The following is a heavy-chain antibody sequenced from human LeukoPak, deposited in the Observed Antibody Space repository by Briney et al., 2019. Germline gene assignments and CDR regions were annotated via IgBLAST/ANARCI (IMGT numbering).Heavy chain of an antibody. J-gene: IGHJ4*02. D-gene: IGHD3-10*01. Sequence: GGSLRLSCAASGFIFGSYAMNWVRQAPGKGLEWASGISGGGGRTYLADSVQGRLTISRDNSKNTLSLQMNSLRAEDTAVYYCAKGDNSGSPSSYDYWGQGTLVTVSS. V-gene: IGHV3-23*01. CDR1: GFIFGSYA. CDR3: AKGDNSGSPSSYDY. CDR2: ISGGGGRT.